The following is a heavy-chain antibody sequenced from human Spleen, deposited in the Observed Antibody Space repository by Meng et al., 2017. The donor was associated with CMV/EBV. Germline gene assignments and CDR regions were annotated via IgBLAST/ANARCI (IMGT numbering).Heavy chain of an antibody. D-gene: IGHD2-15*01. CDR2: IGSGSSRI. CDR1: GFTFSSYT. Sequence: GGSLRLSCVASGFTFSSYTMNWIRQAPGKGLEWVSSIGSGSSRIYYADSVRGRFTVSRDNGKNSVYLQMNSLRAEDTAVYYCTRGGGSAAFWGQGTLVTVSS. V-gene: IGHV3-21*04. CDR3: TRGGGSAAF. J-gene: IGHJ4*02.